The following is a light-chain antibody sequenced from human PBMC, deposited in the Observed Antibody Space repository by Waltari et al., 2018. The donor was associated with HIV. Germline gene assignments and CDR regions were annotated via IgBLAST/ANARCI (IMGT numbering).Light chain of an antibody. CDR3: QQYYSTPKT. Sequence: DIVMTQSPHSLAVSLGERATINCKFSQSVLYSSNNKNYLAWYQQKPGQPPKLLIYWASTRESGVPDRFSGSGSGTDFTLTISSLQAEDVAVYYCQQYYSTPKTFGQGTKLEIK. J-gene: IGKJ2*01. CDR2: WAS. CDR1: QSVLYSSNNKNY. V-gene: IGKV4-1*01.